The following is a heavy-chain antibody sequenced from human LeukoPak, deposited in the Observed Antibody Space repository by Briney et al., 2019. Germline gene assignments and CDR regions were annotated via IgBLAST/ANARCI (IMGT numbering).Heavy chain of an antibody. CDR3: ARDYYGSGSIDY. CDR2: ICSGGST. Sequence: GGSLRLSCAASGFTVSSNYMSWVRQAPGKGLEWVSVICSGGSTYYADSVKGRFTISRDNSKNTLYLQMNSLRAEDTAVYYCARDYYGSGSIDYWGQGTLVTVSS. D-gene: IGHD3-10*01. CDR1: GFTVSSNY. J-gene: IGHJ4*02. V-gene: IGHV3-66*01.